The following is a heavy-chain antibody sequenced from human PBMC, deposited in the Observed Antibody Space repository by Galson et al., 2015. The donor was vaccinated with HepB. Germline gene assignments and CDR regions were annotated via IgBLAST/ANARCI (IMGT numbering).Heavy chain of an antibody. D-gene: IGHD5-12*01. J-gene: IGHJ4*02. Sequence: SLRLSCAASGFTFSSYAMHWVRQAPGKGLEWVAVISYDGSNKYYADSVKGRFTISRDNSKNTLYLQMNSLRAEDTAVYYCARDWAPAFTPYSGYDLFSSSRILYWGQGTLVTVSS. CDR2: ISYDGSNK. CDR3: ARDWAPAFTPYSGYDLFSSSRILY. CDR1: GFTFSSYA. V-gene: IGHV3-30*04.